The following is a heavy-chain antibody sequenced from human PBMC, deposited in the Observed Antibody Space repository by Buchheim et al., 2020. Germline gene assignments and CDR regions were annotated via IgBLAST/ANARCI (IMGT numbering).Heavy chain of an antibody. V-gene: IGHV1-18*01. Sequence: QVHLVQSGPEVKKPGASVKVSCKASANSFITYHVNWVRQAPGQGLEWMGWSDPYDGKTKYAQKLRGRVTMTTDTSRNTAYMELRSLRSDDTAMYYCVRSSGYLYFDFWGQGTL. CDR2: SDPYDGKT. D-gene: IGHD5-12*01. CDR3: VRSSGYLYFDF. J-gene: IGHJ4*02. CDR1: ANSFITYH.